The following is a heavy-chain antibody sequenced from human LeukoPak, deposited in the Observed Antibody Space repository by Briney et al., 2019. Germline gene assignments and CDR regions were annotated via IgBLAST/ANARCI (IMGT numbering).Heavy chain of an antibody. CDR1: GFTFSSYS. J-gene: IGHJ6*02. Sequence: GGSLRLSCAASGFTFSSYSMNWVRQAPGKGLEWVSSISSSSSYIYYADSVKGRFTISRDNAKNSLYLQMNSLRAEDTAVYYCARGRAARWYYGLDFWGQGTTVTVSS. CDR3: ARGRAARWYYGLDF. V-gene: IGHV3-21*03. D-gene: IGHD6-13*01. CDR2: ISSSSSYI.